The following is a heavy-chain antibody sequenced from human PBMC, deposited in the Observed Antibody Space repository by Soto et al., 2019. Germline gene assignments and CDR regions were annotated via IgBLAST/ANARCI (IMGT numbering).Heavy chain of an antibody. CDR1: GFTFSSYG. D-gene: IGHD2-2*02. CDR2: ISYDGSNN. J-gene: IGHJ6*02. CDR3: AKEARTPAAIGEYYHYYGMDV. V-gene: IGHV3-30*18. Sequence: PGGSLRLSCAAPGFTFSSYGMHWVRQAPGRGLEWVAVISYDGSNNYYADSVKGRFTISRDNSKNTLYLQMNSLRAEDTAVYYCAKEARTPAAIGEYYHYYGMDVWGQGTTVTASS.